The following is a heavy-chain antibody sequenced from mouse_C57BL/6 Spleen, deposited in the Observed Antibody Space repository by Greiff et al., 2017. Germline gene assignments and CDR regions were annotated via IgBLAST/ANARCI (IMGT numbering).Heavy chain of an antibody. CDR3: ARDQGDGYFDD. D-gene: IGHD2-3*01. CDR2: INYDGSST. J-gene: IGHJ2*01. V-gene: IGHV5-16*01. Sequence: EVQLVESEGGLVQPGSSMKLSCTASGFTFSDYYMAWVRQVPEKGLEWVANINYDGSSTYYLDSLKSRFIISRDNAKNILYLQMSSLKSEDTATYYCARDQGDGYFDDWGQGTTLTVSS. CDR1: GFTFSDYY.